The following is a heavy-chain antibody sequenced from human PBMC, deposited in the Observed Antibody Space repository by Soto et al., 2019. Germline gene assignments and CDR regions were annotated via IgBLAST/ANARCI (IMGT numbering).Heavy chain of an antibody. CDR1: GGTFSSYT. D-gene: IGHD5-12*01. CDR2: IIPILGIA. Sequence: QVQLVQSGAEVKKPGSSVKVSCKASGGTFSSYTSSWVRQAPGQGLEWMGRIIPILGIANYAQKFQGRVTITADKSTSTAYMELSSLRSEDTAVYYCARGNGGYAPIDYWGQGTLVTVSS. J-gene: IGHJ4*02. V-gene: IGHV1-69*02. CDR3: ARGNGGYAPIDY.